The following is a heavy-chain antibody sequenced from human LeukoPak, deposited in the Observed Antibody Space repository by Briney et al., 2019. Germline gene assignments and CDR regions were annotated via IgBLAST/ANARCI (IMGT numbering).Heavy chain of an antibody. J-gene: IGHJ5*02. CDR3: ARGKSRERSSPFDP. D-gene: IGHD1-26*01. CDR2: IYYSGST. V-gene: IGHV4-59*08. CDR1: GGSISSYY. Sequence: SETLSLTCTVSGGSISSYYWSWIRQPPGKGLEWIGYIYYSGSTNYNPSLKSRVTISVDTSKNQFSLKLSSVTAADTAVYYCARGKSRERSSPFDPWGQGTLVTVSS.